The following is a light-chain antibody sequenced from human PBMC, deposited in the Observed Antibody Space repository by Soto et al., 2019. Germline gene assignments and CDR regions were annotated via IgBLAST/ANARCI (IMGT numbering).Light chain of an antibody. CDR3: LQNNSYPWT. V-gene: IGKV1-5*01. Sequence: DIQMTQSPSTLSASVGDRVTITCRASQSIDRWLAWYQQKPGKAPKRLIYGASSLQSGVPSRFSGSGSGTEFTLTIISLQPEDFATYYCLQNNSYPWTFGQGTKVDIK. CDR2: GAS. J-gene: IGKJ1*01. CDR1: QSIDRW.